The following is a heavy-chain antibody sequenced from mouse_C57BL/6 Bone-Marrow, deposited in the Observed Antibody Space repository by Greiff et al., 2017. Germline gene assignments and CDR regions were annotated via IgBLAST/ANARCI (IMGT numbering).Heavy chain of an antibody. CDR2: IDPSDSET. CDR3: ARGLRILRWAMDY. Sequence: QVQLQQPGAELVRPGSSVKLSCKASGYTFTSYWMHWVKQRPIQGLEWIGNIDPSDSETPYNQKFKDKATFTVDKSASTAYMQLSSLTAVGSAVYYRARGLRILRWAMDYWGQGTSVTVSS. V-gene: IGHV1-52*01. D-gene: IGHD1-1*01. J-gene: IGHJ4*01. CDR1: GYTFTSYW.